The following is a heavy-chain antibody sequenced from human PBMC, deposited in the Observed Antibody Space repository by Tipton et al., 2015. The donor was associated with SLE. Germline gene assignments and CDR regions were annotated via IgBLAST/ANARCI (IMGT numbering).Heavy chain of an antibody. CDR2: INHDGSST. D-gene: IGHD6-13*01. J-gene: IGHJ3*02. V-gene: IGHV3-74*01. Sequence: SLRLSCAASGFTFSTQWMYWVRLGPGKGLEWVSRINHDGSSTVYADSVKGRFTISSDNAKNTLDLQMNSLRAEDTAVYYCTRLVQGAFDIWGQGTMVTVSS. CDR3: TRLVQGAFDI. CDR1: GFTFSTQW.